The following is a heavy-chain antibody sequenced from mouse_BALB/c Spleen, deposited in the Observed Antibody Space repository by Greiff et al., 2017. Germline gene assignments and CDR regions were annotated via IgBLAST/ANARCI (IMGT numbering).Heavy chain of an antibody. V-gene: IGHV1-39*01. Sequence: EVQLQQPGAELVRPGASVKISCKASGYSFTGYNMNWVKQSNGKSLEWIGNINPYYGGTSYNQKFKGKATLTVDKSSSTAYMQLKSLTSEDSAVYYCARLGTTRGMDYWGQGTSVTVSS. CDR1: GYSFTGYN. CDR2: INPYYGGT. J-gene: IGHJ4*01. D-gene: IGHD1-1*01. CDR3: ARLGTTRGMDY.